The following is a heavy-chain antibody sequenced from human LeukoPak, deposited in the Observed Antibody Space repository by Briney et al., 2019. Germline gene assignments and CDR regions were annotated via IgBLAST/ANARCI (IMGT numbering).Heavy chain of an antibody. D-gene: IGHD6-13*01. Sequence: GGSLRLSCAASGFTFSSYSMNWVRQAPGKGLEWVSSISSSSSYIYYADSEKGRFTISRDNAKNSLYLQMNSLRAEDTAVYYCARGEHGSSWSPYYFDYWGQGTLVTVSS. CDR2: ISSSSSYI. V-gene: IGHV3-21*01. CDR1: GFTFSSYS. CDR3: ARGEHGSSWSPYYFDY. J-gene: IGHJ4*02.